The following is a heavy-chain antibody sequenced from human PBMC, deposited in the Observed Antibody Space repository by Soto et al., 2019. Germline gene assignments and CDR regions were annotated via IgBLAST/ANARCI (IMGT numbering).Heavy chain of an antibody. CDR3: ARDHYYDSSGYYHDAFDI. CDR1: GGSISSGDYY. CDR2: IYYSGST. V-gene: IGHV4-30-4*01. J-gene: IGHJ3*02. D-gene: IGHD3-22*01. Sequence: PSETLSLTCTVSGGSISSGDYYWSWIRQPPGKGLEWIGYIYYSGSTYYSPSLKSRVTISVDTSKNQFSLKLSSVTAADTAVYYCARDHYYDSSGYYHDAFDIWGQGTMVTVSS.